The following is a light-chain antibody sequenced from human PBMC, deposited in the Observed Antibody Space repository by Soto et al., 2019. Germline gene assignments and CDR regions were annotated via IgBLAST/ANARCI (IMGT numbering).Light chain of an antibody. CDR2: SIS. CDR1: QSVTNSF. Sequence: ENVLTQSPGILSLSPGEIATLSCRASQSVTNSFFAWYQQKPGQAPRLLLYSISSRATGIPDRFSGSGSGTDFTLSISRLEPEDFVVYYCQQYSTLPHTFGQGTKLEV. J-gene: IGKJ2*01. V-gene: IGKV3-20*01. CDR3: QQYSTLPHT.